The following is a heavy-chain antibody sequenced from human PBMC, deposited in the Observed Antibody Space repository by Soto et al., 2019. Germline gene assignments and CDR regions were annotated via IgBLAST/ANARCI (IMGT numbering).Heavy chain of an antibody. CDR2: IHYSGST. CDR1: GDSIGTGGYY. V-gene: IGHV4-31*03. CDR3: ATNHDDISGRTPLLFDS. J-gene: IGHJ4*02. Sequence: QVQLQESGPGLVKPSQTLSLTCTVSGDSIGTGGYYWDWIRQHPGKGPEWIGYIHYSGSTYYNPSLTSRLTISLDTSKNQFSLHLSSVPAADTAVYYCATNHDDISGRTPLLFDSWGQGTLVTVSS. D-gene: IGHD3-22*01.